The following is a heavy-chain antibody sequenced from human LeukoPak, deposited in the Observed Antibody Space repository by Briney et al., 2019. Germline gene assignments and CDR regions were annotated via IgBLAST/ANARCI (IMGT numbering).Heavy chain of an antibody. CDR1: GGSFSGYY. V-gene: IGHV4-34*01. J-gene: IGHJ4*02. Sequence: SETLSLTCAVYGGSFSGYYWSWIRQPPGKGLEWSGEINHSGSTNYNPSLKSRVTISVDTSKNQFSLKLSSVTAADTAVYYCASPTRRRMVQAYYFDYWGQGTLVTVSS. CDR3: ASPTRRRMVQAYYFDY. D-gene: IGHD1-1*01. CDR2: INHSGST.